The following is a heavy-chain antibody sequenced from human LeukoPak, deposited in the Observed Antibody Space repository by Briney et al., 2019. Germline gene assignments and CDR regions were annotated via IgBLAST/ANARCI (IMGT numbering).Heavy chain of an antibody. J-gene: IGHJ6*03. Sequence: SETLSLTCTVSGGSINSHYWSWIRQSPGKGLEWIGGIYYSGSTKYNPSLKSRVTISVDTPKNQFSLKLSSVTAADTAVYYCARQGGSSSPYYYYYMDVWGKGTTVTVSS. CDR3: ARQGGSSSPYYYYYMDV. CDR1: GGSINSHY. CDR2: IYYSGST. V-gene: IGHV4-59*08. D-gene: IGHD6-13*01.